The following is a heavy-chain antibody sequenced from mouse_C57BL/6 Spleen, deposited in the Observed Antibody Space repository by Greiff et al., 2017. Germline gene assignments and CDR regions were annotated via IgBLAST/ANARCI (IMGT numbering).Heavy chain of an antibody. Sequence: EVQLQQSGAELVRPGASVKLSCTASGFNIKDDYMHWVKQRPEQGLEWIGWIDPENGDTEYDSKFQSKATITADTSSNTAYLQLSSLTSEATAVYYCTTETAQASAWFAYWGQGTLVTVSA. D-gene: IGHD3-2*02. CDR3: TTETAQASAWFAY. CDR1: GFNIKDDY. V-gene: IGHV14-4*01. CDR2: IDPENGDT. J-gene: IGHJ3*01.